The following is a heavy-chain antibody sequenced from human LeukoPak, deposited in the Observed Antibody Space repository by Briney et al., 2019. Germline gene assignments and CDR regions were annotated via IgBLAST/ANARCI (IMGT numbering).Heavy chain of an antibody. CDR1: GFTFSRYY. Sequence: GGSLRLSCPASGFTFSRYYMHWVRQAPGKGLVWVSRINSDGSSTTYADSVKGRFTISRDNAKNTLYLQMNSLKVEDTAVYYCTRVFVGDEYSSSGYWGQGTLVTVSS. V-gene: IGHV3-74*01. CDR3: TRVFVGDEYSSSGY. CDR2: INSDGSST. D-gene: IGHD6-13*01. J-gene: IGHJ4*02.